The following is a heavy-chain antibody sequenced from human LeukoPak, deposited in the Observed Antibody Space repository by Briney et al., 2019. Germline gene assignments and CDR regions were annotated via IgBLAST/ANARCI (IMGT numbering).Heavy chain of an antibody. D-gene: IGHD4-17*01. CDR2: IKQDGSEK. J-gene: IGHJ4*02. Sequence: PGGSLRLSCAASGFTFRTYWMSWVRQAPGKGLEWVANIKQDGSEKYYVDSVRGRFTISRDNAKKSMYLQMNSLRAEDTAVYYCARVSPNTVTTLQYLDYWGQGTLVTVSS. V-gene: IGHV3-7*01. CDR3: ARVSPNTVTTLQYLDY. CDR1: GFTFRTYW.